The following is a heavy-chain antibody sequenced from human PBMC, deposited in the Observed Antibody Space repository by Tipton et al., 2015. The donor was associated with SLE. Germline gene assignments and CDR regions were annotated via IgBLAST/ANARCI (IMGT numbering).Heavy chain of an antibody. Sequence: TLSLTCTVSGGSISSGSYYWSWIRQPAGKGLEWIGYIYTSGSTNYNPSLKSRVTISIVTSKNQFSLKLSSVTAADTAVYYCASVEWELASFDYWGQGTLVTVSS. CDR1: GGSISSGSYY. J-gene: IGHJ4*02. V-gene: IGHV4-61*09. CDR2: IYTSGST. CDR3: ASVEWELASFDY. D-gene: IGHD1-26*01.